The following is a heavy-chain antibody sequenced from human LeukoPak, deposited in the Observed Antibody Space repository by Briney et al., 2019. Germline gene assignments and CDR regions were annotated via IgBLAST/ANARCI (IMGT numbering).Heavy chain of an antibody. CDR2: IYPDDSNT. CDR3: ARPSDIVVVPAAFTGAFDI. Sequence: GESLKISCKGSGYGFATYWIAWVRQMPGKGLEWMGIIYPDDSNTRYSPSFQGQVTFSADKSINTAYLQWSGLKASDTAMYYCARPSDIVVVPAAFTGAFDIWGQGTMVTVSS. J-gene: IGHJ3*02. D-gene: IGHD2-2*01. V-gene: IGHV5-51*01. CDR1: GYGFATYW.